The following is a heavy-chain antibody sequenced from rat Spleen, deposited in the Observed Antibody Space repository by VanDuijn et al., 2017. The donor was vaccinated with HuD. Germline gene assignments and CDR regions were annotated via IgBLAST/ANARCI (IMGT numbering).Heavy chain of an antibody. CDR2: ITTGGSNT. Sequence: EVQLVESGGGLVQPGRSLKLSCVASGFTFSDYYMAWVRQAPKKGLEWVASITTGGSNTYYRDSVKGRFTISRDNAKSTLYLQMDSLRSEDTATYYCARHYYYSGDHFDYWGQGVMVTVSS. J-gene: IGHJ2*01. CDR1: GFTFSDYY. CDR3: ARHYYYSGDHFDY. D-gene: IGHD1-1*01. V-gene: IGHV5-25*01.